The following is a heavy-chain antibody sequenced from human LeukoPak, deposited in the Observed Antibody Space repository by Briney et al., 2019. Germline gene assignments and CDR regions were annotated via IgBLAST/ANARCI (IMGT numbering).Heavy chain of an antibody. D-gene: IGHD6-19*01. V-gene: IGHV4-39*01. CDR2: IYYSGST. Sequence: SETPSLTYTVSGGSISSGSYYWGWIRQPPGKGLEWIGSIYYSGSTYYNPSLKSRVTISVETSKNQFSLKLSSVTAADTAVYYCARQKGYSSGWNFDYWGQGTLVTVSS. J-gene: IGHJ4*02. CDR3: ARQKGYSSGWNFDY. CDR1: GGSISSGSYY.